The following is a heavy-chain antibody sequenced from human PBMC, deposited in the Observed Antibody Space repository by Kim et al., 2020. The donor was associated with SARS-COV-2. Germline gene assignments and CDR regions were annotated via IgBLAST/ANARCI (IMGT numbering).Heavy chain of an antibody. V-gene: IGHV4-59*11. CDR1: GDSISRHS. Sequence: SETLSLTCTVSGDSISRHSWSWIRQPPGKGLEWIGYIYSSGSTNYNPSLKSRVTISVDTSKNQFSLKLSSVTAVDTAVFYCARGSGWYGYWGQGTLVTVS. J-gene: IGHJ4*02. CDR3: ARGSGWYGY. CDR2: IYSSGST. D-gene: IGHD6-19*01.